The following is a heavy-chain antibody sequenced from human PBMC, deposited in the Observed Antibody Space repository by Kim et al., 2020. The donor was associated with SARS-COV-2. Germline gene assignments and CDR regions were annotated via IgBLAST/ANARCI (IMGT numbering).Heavy chain of an antibody. CDR3: ARTPGDYSSSWRYSVYYFDY. CDR1: GFTFSDYY. V-gene: IGHV3-11*01. D-gene: IGHD6-13*01. CDR2: ISSSGSTI. Sequence: GGSLRLSCAASGFTFSDYYMSWIRQAPGKGLEWVSYISSSGSTIYYADSVKGRFTISRDNAKNSLYLQMNSLRAEDTAVYYCARTPGDYSSSWRYSVYYFDYWPGNPGHRLL. J-gene: IGHJ4*02.